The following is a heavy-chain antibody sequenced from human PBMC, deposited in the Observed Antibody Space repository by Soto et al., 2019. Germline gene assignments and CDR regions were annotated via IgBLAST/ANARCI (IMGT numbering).Heavy chain of an antibody. CDR2: VNAHSGGT. D-gene: IGHD6-6*01. Sequence: ASVKVSCKASGFSFTGYYIHWLRQAPGQGLEWMGWVNAHSGGTEYAQKFQGRVTLTRDTSIATAYLTLTSLTSDDTALYYCAKDLTRQLAYWLDPWGQGTQVTVS. CDR1: GFSFTGYY. V-gene: IGHV1-2*02. J-gene: IGHJ5*02. CDR3: AKDLTRQLAYWLDP.